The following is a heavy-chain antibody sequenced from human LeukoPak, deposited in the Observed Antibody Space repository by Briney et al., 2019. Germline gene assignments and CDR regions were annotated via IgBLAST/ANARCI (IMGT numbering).Heavy chain of an antibody. CDR3: YTKFGDYGS. J-gene: IGHJ5*02. D-gene: IGHD4-17*01. CDR2: IRSKANSYAT. V-gene: IGHV3-73*01. Sequence: GGSLRLSCAASGFSFSGSGIHWVRQASGKGLEWVGRIRSKANSYATAYAAPVKGRFTFSRDDSKNTAYLQMNSLKPEDTAVYYCYTKFGDYGSWGQGTLVTVSS. CDR1: GFSFSGSG.